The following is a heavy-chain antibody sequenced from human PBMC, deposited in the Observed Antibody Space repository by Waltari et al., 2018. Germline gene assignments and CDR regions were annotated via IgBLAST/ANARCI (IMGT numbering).Heavy chain of an antibody. J-gene: IGHJ4*02. CDR1: GGSIRSHY. CDR2: IYYSGST. CDR3: AREPYYGSPGY. Sequence: QVQLQESGPGLVKPSETLSLTCTVSGGSIRSHYWSWIRQPPGKGLEWIGYIYYSGSTNYNPSLKSRVTISVDTSKNQCSLKLSSVTAADTAVYYCAREPYYGSPGYWGQGTLVTVSS. V-gene: IGHV4-59*11. D-gene: IGHD3-10*01.